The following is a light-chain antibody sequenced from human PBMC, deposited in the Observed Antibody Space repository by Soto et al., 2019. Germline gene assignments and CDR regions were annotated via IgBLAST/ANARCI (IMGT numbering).Light chain of an antibody. CDR1: QSVSSSY. CDR3: QQYARSPVT. Sequence: EIVLAYYSATLSFCRVERATLSCGASQSVSSSYVAWYQQKPGLAPRLLIYHASNRATGIPDRFTGSGSGTDFTLTISRLEPEDFAVYFCQQYARSPVTFGQGTRLEIK. V-gene: IGKV3D-20*01. J-gene: IGKJ5*01. CDR2: HAS.